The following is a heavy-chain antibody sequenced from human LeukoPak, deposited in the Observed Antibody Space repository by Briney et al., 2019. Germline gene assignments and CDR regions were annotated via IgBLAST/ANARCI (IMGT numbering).Heavy chain of an antibody. V-gene: IGHV3-7*01. CDR2: LNEDGSEQ. J-gene: IGHJ3*02. CDR3: ARACSSFSCGVRGGVYDVEI. D-gene: IGHD2-2*01. Sequence: GESLRLSRSASGFNLRTKLMRWVRQPTGKGLEYGANLNEDGSEQYYVDYVKGRFTITRDNAQNSLYLHMNSLRAEDTAVYYCARACSSFSCGVRGGVYDVEIWGQGTTGTVS. CDR1: GFNLRTKL.